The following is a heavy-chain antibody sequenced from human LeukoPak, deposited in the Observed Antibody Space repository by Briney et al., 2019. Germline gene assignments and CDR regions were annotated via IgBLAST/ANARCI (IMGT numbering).Heavy chain of an antibody. V-gene: IGHV3-48*03. Sequence: PGGSLRLSCAASGFTFSDYEINWVGQAPGKGLEWVSCISTSGSTTYYADSVKGRFTISRDNAKNSLFLQMNTLTAEDTAVYYCARGALHVFDYWGQGTPVTVSS. CDR3: ARGALHVFDY. CDR2: ISTSGSTT. D-gene: IGHD3-10*02. CDR1: GFTFSDYE. J-gene: IGHJ4*02.